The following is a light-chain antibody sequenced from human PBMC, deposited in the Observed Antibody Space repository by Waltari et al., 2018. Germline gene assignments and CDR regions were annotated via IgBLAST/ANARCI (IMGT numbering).Light chain of an antibody. Sequence: QLVLTQSPSASASLGASVKLTCTLDSGHSTNIIAWHQQQPQKGPRYLMRVNSDGSHIKGDDMPDRCSGSSSSSGAAPYLTISSVQSEDEADYYWQTGGHGTWVFGGGTKLTVL. CDR1: SGHSTNI. J-gene: IGLJ3*02. V-gene: IGLV4-69*01. CDR3: QTGGHGTWV. CDR2: VNSDGSH.